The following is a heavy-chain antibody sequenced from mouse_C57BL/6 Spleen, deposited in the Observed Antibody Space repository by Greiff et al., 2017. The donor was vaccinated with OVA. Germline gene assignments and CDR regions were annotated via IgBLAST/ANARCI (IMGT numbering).Heavy chain of an antibody. CDR2: IYPRSGNT. CDR1: GYTFTSYG. J-gene: IGHJ1*03. V-gene: IGHV1-81*01. Sequence: QVQLQQSGAELARPGASVKLSCKASGYTFTSYGISWVKQRTGQGLEWIGEIYPRSGNTYYNEKFKGKATLTADKSSSTAYMELRSLTSEDSAVDYCAREGTRRGYFDVWGTGTTVTVSS. D-gene: IGHD3-1*01. CDR3: AREGTRRGYFDV.